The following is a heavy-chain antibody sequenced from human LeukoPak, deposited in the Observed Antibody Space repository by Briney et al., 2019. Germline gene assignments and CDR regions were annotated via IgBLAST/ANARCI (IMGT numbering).Heavy chain of an antibody. D-gene: IGHD2-21*02. CDR2: INHSGST. J-gene: IGHJ4*02. Sequence: SETLSLTCAVYGGSFSGYYWSWIRQPPGKGLEWIGEINHSGSTNYNPSLKSRVTTSVDTSKNQFSLKLSSVTAADTAVYYCARGGGDGGYWGQGTLVTVSS. CDR3: ARGGGDGGY. V-gene: IGHV4-34*01. CDR1: GGSFSGYY.